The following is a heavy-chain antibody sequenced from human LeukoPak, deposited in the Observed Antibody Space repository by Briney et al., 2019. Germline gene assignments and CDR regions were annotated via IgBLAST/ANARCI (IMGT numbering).Heavy chain of an antibody. D-gene: IGHD5-18*01. V-gene: IGHV3-23*01. J-gene: IGHJ4*02. CDR3: AKDRGWLEYYFDY. CDR1: GFTFSSYA. CDR2: ISGSGGST. Sequence: GGSLRLSCAASGFTFSSYAMSWVRQAPGKGLEWVSAISGSGGSTYYADSVKGRFTISRDNSKNTLYLQMNSLRAEDTAVHYCAKDRGWLEYYFDYWGQGTLVTVSS.